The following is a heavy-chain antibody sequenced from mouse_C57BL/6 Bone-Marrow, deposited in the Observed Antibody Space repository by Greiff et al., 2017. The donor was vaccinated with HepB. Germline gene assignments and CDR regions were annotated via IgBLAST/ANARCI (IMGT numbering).Heavy chain of an antibody. Sequence: VKLMESGAELVRPGASVKLSCKASGYTFTDYYINWVKQRPGQGLEWIARIYPGSGNTYYNEKFKGKATLTAEKSSSTAYMQLSSLTSEDSAVYFCARWGSGGYWGQGTTLTVSS. CDR1: GYTFTDYY. J-gene: IGHJ2*01. V-gene: IGHV1-76*01. CDR2: IYPGSGNT. CDR3: ARWGSGGY. D-gene: IGHD1-1*02.